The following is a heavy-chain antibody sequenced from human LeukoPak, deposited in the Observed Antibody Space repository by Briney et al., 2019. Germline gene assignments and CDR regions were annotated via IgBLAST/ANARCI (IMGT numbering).Heavy chain of an antibody. CDR2: INHSGSA. J-gene: IGHJ4*02. CDR1: GGSFSGYY. V-gene: IGHV4-34*01. D-gene: IGHD4-17*01. CDR3: ARGQGTVTTH. Sequence: SETLSLTCAVSGGSFSGYYWTWIRQPPGKGLEWIGEINHSGSANYNPSLKSRVTISLDTSKNQFSLKLSSATAADTAVYYCARGQGTVTTHWGQGTLVTVSS.